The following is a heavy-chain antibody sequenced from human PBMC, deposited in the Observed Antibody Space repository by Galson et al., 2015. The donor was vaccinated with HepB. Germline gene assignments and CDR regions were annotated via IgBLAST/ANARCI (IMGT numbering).Heavy chain of an antibody. CDR1: GFTFSSYG. CDR2: ISYDGSNK. V-gene: IGHV3-30*18. D-gene: IGHD3-3*01. J-gene: IGHJ6*02. Sequence: SLRLSCAASGFTFSSYGMHWVRQAPGKGLEWVAVISYDGSNKYYADSVKGRFTISRDNSKNTLYLQMNSLRAEDTAVYYCAKDVDAIFGVVNYYYYGMDVWGQGTTVTVSS. CDR3: AKDVDAIFGVVNYYYYGMDV.